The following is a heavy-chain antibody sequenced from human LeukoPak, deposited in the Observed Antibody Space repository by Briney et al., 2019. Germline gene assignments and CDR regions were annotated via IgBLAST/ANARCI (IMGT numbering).Heavy chain of an antibody. J-gene: IGHJ4*02. V-gene: IGHV3-11*01. CDR1: GFTFSDYY. CDR2: ISTTGSAI. D-gene: IGHD6-13*01. CDR3: AREGRSSSSYFDY. Sequence: GGSLRLSCAASGFTFSDYYMSWIRQAPGKGLEWVAYISTTGSAISCPDSVKGRFTVSRDNPKNSLYLQMNSLRAEDTAVYYCAREGRSSSSYFDYWGQGTLATVSS.